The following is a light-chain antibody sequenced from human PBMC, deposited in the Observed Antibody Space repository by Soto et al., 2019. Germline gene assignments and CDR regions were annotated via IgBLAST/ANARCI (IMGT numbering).Light chain of an antibody. CDR2: DAS. CDR3: QQRSNWPWT. Sequence: EIVLTQSPATLSLSPGERATLSCRASQSVGSYLGWYQQKPGQAPRLLIYDASNRATGIPARFSGSGSGTDFILTISSLEPEDFAVYYCQQRSNWPWTFGQGTKVDIK. CDR1: QSVGSY. V-gene: IGKV3-11*01. J-gene: IGKJ1*01.